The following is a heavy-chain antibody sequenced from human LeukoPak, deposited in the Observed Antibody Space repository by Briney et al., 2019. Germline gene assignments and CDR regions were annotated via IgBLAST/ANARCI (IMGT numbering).Heavy chain of an antibody. J-gene: IGHJ4*02. Sequence: GGSLRLSCSVSGFTFSSYSMNWVRQAPGKGLEWASYISSSSSTIYYADSVKGRFTISRDNAKNSLYLQMNSLRAEDTAVYYCARALNGYDYWGQGTLVTVSS. D-gene: IGHD5-24*01. CDR2: ISSSSSTI. CDR1: GFTFSSYS. CDR3: ARALNGYDY. V-gene: IGHV3-48*01.